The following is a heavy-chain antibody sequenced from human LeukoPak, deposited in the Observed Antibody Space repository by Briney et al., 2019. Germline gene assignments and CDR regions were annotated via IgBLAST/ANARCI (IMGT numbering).Heavy chain of an antibody. V-gene: IGHV4-59*01. CDR2: IYYSGST. CDR1: GGSISSYY. J-gene: IGHJ1*01. CDR3: ARRAYCGGDCYRAEYFQH. D-gene: IGHD2-21*02. Sequence: SETLSLTCTVSGGSISSYYWSWIRQPPGKGLEWIGYIYYSGSTNYNPSLKSRVTISVDTSKNQFSLKLSSVTAADTAVYYCARRAYCGGDCYRAEYFQHWGQGTLVTVSS.